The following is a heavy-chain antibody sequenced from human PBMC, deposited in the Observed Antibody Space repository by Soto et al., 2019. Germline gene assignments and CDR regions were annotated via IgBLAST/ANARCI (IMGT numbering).Heavy chain of an antibody. CDR1: GFTFSSYV. Sequence: GGSLRLSCAASGFTFSSYVMHWVRQAPGKGLEWVAVVSNDGSNKDYADSVKGRFTISRDNSKNTLYLQMNSLRAEDTAVYYCAKVLLTYTSGWYHPHFDYWGQGTLVTAPQ. V-gene: IGHV3-30*18. D-gene: IGHD6-19*01. CDR2: VSNDGSNK. CDR3: AKVLLTYTSGWYHPHFDY. J-gene: IGHJ4*02.